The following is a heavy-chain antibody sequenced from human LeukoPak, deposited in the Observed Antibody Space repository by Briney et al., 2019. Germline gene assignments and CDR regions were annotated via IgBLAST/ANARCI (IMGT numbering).Heavy chain of an antibody. CDR2: ISYDGSNK. J-gene: IGHJ4*02. D-gene: IGHD3-22*01. V-gene: IGHV3-30-3*01. Sequence: GGSLRLSCAASGFTFSNYWMHWVRQAPGKGLEWVAVISYDGSNKYYADSVKGRFTISRDNSKNTLYLQMNSLRAEDTAVYYCARDLAIYDSSGSQWGQGTLVTVSS. CDR3: ARDLAIYDSSGSQ. CDR1: GFTFSNYW.